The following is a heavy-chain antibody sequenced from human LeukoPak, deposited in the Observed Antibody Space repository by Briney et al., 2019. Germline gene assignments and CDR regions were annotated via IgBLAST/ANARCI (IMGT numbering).Heavy chain of an antibody. CDR3: ARDLAKYYDFWSGYQLDY. D-gene: IGHD3-3*01. CDR2: ISYDGSNK. Sequence: PGGSLRLSCAASGFTFSSYAMHWVRQAPGNGLEWVAVISYDGSNKYYADSVKGRFTISRDNSKKTLYLQMNSLRAEDTAVYYCARDLAKYYDFWSGYQLDYWGQGTLVTVSS. J-gene: IGHJ4*02. CDR1: GFTFSSYA. V-gene: IGHV3-30*04.